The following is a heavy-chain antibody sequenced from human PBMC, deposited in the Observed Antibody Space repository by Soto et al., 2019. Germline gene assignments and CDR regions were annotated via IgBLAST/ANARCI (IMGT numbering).Heavy chain of an antibody. CDR1: GGTFSSYA. Sequence: QVQLVQSGAEVKKPGSSVKVSCKASGGTFSSYAISWVRQAPGQGLEWMGEIIPIFGTANYAQKFQGRVTITADESTSTVYMELSSLRSEDTAVYYCAIDRSPSSGYYPYWFDPCGQGTLVTVSS. D-gene: IGHD3-22*01. J-gene: IGHJ5*02. CDR3: AIDRSPSSGYYPYWFDP. CDR2: IIPIFGTA. V-gene: IGHV1-69*12.